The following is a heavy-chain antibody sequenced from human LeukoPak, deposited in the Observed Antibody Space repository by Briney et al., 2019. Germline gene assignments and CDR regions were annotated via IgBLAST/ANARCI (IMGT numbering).Heavy chain of an antibody. CDR1: GFTFSDHY. V-gene: IGHV3-72*01. CDR2: TRNKAKSYTT. Sequence: GGSLRLSCATSGFTFSDHYMDWVRLAPGKGLEWVGRTRNKAKSYTTEYVASVKGRFTISRDDSKNSLFLQMNSLKTEDTAVYYCVTLAVAGDYDFDYWGQGTLVTVSS. D-gene: IGHD6-19*01. CDR3: VTLAVAGDYDFDY. J-gene: IGHJ4*02.